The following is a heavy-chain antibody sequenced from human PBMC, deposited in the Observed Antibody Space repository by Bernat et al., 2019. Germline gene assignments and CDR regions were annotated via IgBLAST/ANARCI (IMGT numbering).Heavy chain of an antibody. Sequence: EVQLVESGGGLVQPGGSLRLSCAASGFTFSSYSMNWVRQAPGKRLEWVSYISSSSSTIYYADSVKGRFTISRDNAKNSLYLQMNSLRAEDTAVYYCARARGGTTVTNFQYYYSYGMDVWGQGTTVTVSS. V-gene: IGHV3-48*01. CDR3: ARARGGTTVTNFQYYYSYGMDV. D-gene: IGHD4-17*01. J-gene: IGHJ6*02. CDR1: GFTFSSYS. CDR2: ISSSSSTI.